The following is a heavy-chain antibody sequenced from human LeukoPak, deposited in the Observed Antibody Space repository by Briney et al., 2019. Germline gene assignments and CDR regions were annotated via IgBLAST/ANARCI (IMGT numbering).Heavy chain of an antibody. Sequence: PSETLSLTCAVSGGSISSGGYSWSWIRQPPGKGQEWIGYIYHSGSTYYNPSLKSRVTISVDRSKNQFSLKLSSVTAADTAVYYCASTRGYSYGKHGPFDYWGQGTLVTVSS. J-gene: IGHJ4*02. CDR2: IYHSGST. V-gene: IGHV4-30-2*01. D-gene: IGHD5-18*01. CDR1: GGSISSGGYS. CDR3: ASTRGYSYGKHGPFDY.